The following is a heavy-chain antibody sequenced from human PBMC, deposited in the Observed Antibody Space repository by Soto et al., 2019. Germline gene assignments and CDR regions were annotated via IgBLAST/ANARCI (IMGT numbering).Heavy chain of an antibody. V-gene: IGHV1-2*02. D-gene: IGHD2-21*01. Sequence: ASVKFSSKPSWYPFTDLYIHWVRQAPGLGLEWMGWIDPRSGASRKTQRFQGRFTMTRDTSTNTVYMELSSLRSDDTAVYFCARDNYGALDYWGQGTLVTVSS. CDR2: IDPRSGAS. CDR1: WYPFTDLY. CDR3: ARDNYGALDY. J-gene: IGHJ4*02.